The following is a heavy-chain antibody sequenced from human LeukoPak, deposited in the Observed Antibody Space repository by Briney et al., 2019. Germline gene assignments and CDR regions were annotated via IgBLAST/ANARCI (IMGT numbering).Heavy chain of an antibody. CDR2: INHSGST. D-gene: IGHD6-13*01. CDR1: GGSFSGYY. Sequence: SETLSLTCAVYGGSFSGYYWSWIRQPPGKGLEWIGKINHSGSTNYNPSLKSRVTMSVDTSKNQFSLQLSSVAAADTAVYYCARGSGMSAFGSRFGMDVWGQGTTVTVSS. CDR3: ARGSGMSAFGSRFGMDV. V-gene: IGHV4-34*01. J-gene: IGHJ6*02.